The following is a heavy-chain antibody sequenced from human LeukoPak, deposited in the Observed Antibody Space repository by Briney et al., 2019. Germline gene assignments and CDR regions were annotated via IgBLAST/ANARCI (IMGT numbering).Heavy chain of an antibody. V-gene: IGHV3-66*01. CDR3: ATGHCTNGVCYYFGY. J-gene: IGHJ4*02. D-gene: IGHD2-8*01. CDR1: GFTVSSNY. CDR2: IYSGGST. Sequence: GGSLRLSCAASGFTVSSNYMSWVRQAPGKGLEWVSVIYSGGSTYYADSVKGRFTSSRDNSKNTLCLQMNSLRAEDTAVYYCATGHCTNGVCYYFGYWGQGTLVTVSS.